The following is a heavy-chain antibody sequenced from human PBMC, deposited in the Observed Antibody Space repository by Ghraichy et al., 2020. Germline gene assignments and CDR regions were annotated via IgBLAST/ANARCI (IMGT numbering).Heavy chain of an antibody. Sequence: SETLSLTCTVSGGSISSSYWTWIRQSPGKGLEWIGYIHNSGESNSNPSLRSRVSISMDTSNNQFSLKLSSVTAADTAVYYCARLDTSTPWFDPWGQGTLVTASS. CDR3: ARLDTSTPWFDP. CDR2: IHNSGES. V-gene: IGHV4-4*09. J-gene: IGHJ5*02. CDR1: GGSISSSY.